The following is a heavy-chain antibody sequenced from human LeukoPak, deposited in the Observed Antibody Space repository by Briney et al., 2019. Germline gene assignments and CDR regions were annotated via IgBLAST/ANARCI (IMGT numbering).Heavy chain of an antibody. J-gene: IGHJ6*02. D-gene: IGHD2-2*02. CDR2: IKSKTDGGTT. V-gene: IGHV3-15*01. CDR1: GFSFTNAW. CDR3: ARDLFSYTNYYYGMDV. Sequence: GGSLRLSCAASGFSFTNAWMSWVRQAPGKGLEWVGRIKSKTDGGTTDYAAPVKGRFTISRGDSENTLYLQMNSLKTEDTAVYYCARDLFSYTNYYYGMDVWGQGTTVTVSS.